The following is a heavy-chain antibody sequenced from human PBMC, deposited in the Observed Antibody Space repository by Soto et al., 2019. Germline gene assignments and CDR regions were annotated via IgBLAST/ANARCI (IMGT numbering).Heavy chain of an antibody. CDR1: GVAFRGYD. Sequence: PSESLSLTCAAYGVAFRGYDLSWIRQPPGKGLEWLGEINDSGSTNYNPSLKSRITISIDTSKKEISLRLSSVTAADTAVYYCARERGRYCSGESCYPFGPWGQGALVTVSS. CDR3: ARERGRYCSGESCYPFGP. D-gene: IGHD2-15*01. CDR2: INDSGST. J-gene: IGHJ5*02. V-gene: IGHV4-34*01.